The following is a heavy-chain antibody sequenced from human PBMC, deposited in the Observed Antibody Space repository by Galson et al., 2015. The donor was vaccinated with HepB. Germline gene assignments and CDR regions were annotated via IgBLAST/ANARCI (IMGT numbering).Heavy chain of an antibody. CDR3: AKPPRSGYEYYFDY. Sequence: SLRLSCAASGFTFSSYGMHWVRQAPGKGLEWVAVISYDGSNKYYADSVKGRFTISRDNSKNTLYLQMNSLRAEDTAVYYCAKPPRSGYEYYFDYWGQGTLVTVSS. CDR2: ISYDGSNK. CDR1: GFTFSSYG. D-gene: IGHD5-12*01. J-gene: IGHJ4*02. V-gene: IGHV3-30*18.